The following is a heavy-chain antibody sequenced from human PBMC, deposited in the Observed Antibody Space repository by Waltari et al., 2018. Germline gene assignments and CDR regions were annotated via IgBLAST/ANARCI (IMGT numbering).Heavy chain of an antibody. Sequence: QVQLVQSGAEVKKPGASVKVSCKASGYTFTSYDINWVRQATGQGLEWMGWMNPNSGNTGYAQKFQGRVTMTRNTSISTAYMELSSLRSEDTAVYYCARGHVGVWGSYRLYYFDYWGQGTLVTVSS. D-gene: IGHD3-16*02. CDR1: GYTFTSYD. CDR3: ARGHVGVWGSYRLYYFDY. J-gene: IGHJ4*02. V-gene: IGHV1-8*01. CDR2: MNPNSGNT.